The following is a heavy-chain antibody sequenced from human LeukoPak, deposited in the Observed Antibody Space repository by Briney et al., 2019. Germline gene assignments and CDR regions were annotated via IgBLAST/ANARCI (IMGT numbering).Heavy chain of an antibody. V-gene: IGHV3-23*01. CDR2: ISGSGDNT. CDR3: AKWKYSNSGIDDY. J-gene: IGHJ4*02. D-gene: IGHD6-6*01. Sequence: QPGGSLRLSCAAPGSTFSRYAMGWVRQVPGKGLEWVSVISGSGDNTYYADSVKGRFTISRDNSKNMLYLQMNSLRAEDTAVYYCAKWKYSNSGIDDYWGQGTLVTVSS. CDR1: GSTFSRYA.